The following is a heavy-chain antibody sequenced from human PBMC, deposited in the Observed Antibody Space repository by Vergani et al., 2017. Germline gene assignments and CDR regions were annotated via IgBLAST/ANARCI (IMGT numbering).Heavy chain of an antibody. CDR3: AREGEGVIIPHFDY. Sequence: EVQLVESGGGLVQPGGSLRLSCAASGFTFTTYWMHWVRQAPGKGLMWVSHINSDGSSTTYADSVKGRFTISRDNAKNTLYLQMNSLRAEDTAVYYCAREGEGVIIPHFDYWGQRTLVTVSS. CDR1: GFTFTTYW. D-gene: IGHD3-10*01. J-gene: IGHJ4*02. V-gene: IGHV3-74*01. CDR2: INSDGSST.